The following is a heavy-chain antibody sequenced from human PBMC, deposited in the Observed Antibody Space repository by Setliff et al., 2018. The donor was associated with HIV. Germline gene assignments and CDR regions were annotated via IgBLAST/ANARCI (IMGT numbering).Heavy chain of an antibody. Sequence: RASVKVSCKASGYTFSSYGISWVRQAPGQGLEWMGWMNPNSGNTGYAQKFQGRVTMTRNTSISTAYMELSSLRSEDTAVYYCASPHSGSYYGEDAFDIWGQGTMVTVSS. D-gene: IGHD1-26*01. J-gene: IGHJ3*02. V-gene: IGHV1-8*02. CDR1: GYTFSSYG. CDR2: MNPNSGNT. CDR3: ASPHSGSYYGEDAFDI.